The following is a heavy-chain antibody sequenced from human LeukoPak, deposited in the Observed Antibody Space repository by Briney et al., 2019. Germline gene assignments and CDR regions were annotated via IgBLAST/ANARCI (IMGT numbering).Heavy chain of an antibody. V-gene: IGHV4-39*07. CDR2: IYYSGST. Sequence: NPSETLSLTCTVSGGSISSSSYYWGWIRQPPGKGLEWIGSIYYSGSTYYNPSLKSRVTISVDTSKNQFSLKLSSVTAADTAVYYCARDIGNSGYDSYGYFDYWGQGTLVTVSS. CDR3: ARDIGNSGYDSYGYFDY. J-gene: IGHJ4*02. CDR1: GGSISSSSYY. D-gene: IGHD5-12*01.